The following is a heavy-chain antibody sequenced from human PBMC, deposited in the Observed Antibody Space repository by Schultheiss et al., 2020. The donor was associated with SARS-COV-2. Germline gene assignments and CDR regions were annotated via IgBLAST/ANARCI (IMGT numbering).Heavy chain of an antibody. CDR2: ISKYGGST. CDR3: ARDSSSITIFGVVTRYGMDV. Sequence: GGSLRLSCSASGFTFSSYGMNWVRQAPGKGLEYVSGISKYGGSTYYADSVKGRFTISRDNAKNSLYLQMNSLRAEDTAVYYCARDSSSITIFGVVTRYGMDVWGQGTTVTVSS. J-gene: IGHJ6*02. V-gene: IGHV3-64*04. D-gene: IGHD3-3*01. CDR1: GFTFSSYG.